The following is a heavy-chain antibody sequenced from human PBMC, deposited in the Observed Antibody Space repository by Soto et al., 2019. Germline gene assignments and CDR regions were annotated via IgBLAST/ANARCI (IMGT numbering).Heavy chain of an antibody. V-gene: IGHV3-30*18. Sequence: GGSLRLSCAASGFTFSSYGMHWVRQAPGKGLEWVAVISYDGSNKYYADSVKGRFTISRDNSKNTLYLQMNSLRAEDTAVYYCAKEQGAPSKKGPRNYYYYGMDVWGQGTTVTVSS. CDR3: AKEQGAPSKKGPRNYYYYGMDV. CDR1: GFTFSSYG. CDR2: ISYDGSNK. J-gene: IGHJ6*02.